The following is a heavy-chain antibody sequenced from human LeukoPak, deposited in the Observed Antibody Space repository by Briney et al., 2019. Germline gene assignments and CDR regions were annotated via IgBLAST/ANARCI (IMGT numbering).Heavy chain of an antibody. D-gene: IGHD2-2*01. J-gene: IGHJ4*02. CDR1: GYTFTSYD. CDR2: INAGNGNT. V-gene: IGHV1-3*01. CDR3: ARGSIVVVPAALEFDY. Sequence: ASVTVSCTASGYTFTSYDMHWVRQAPGQRLEWMGWINAGNGNTKYSQKFQGRVTITRDTSASTAYMELSSLRSEDTAVYYCARGSIVVVPAALEFDYWGQGTLVTVSS.